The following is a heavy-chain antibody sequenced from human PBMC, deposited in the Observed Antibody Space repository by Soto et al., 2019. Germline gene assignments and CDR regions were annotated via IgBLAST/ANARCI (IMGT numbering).Heavy chain of an antibody. Sequence: ASVKVSCKASGYTFTSYAMHWVRQAPGQRLEWMGWINAGNGNTKYSQKFQGRVTITRDTSASTAYMELSSLRSEDTAVYYCARDQVLVAATPYYYYYYMDVWGKGTTVTVSS. J-gene: IGHJ6*03. CDR1: GYTFTSYA. CDR2: INAGNGNT. D-gene: IGHD2-15*01. V-gene: IGHV1-3*01. CDR3: ARDQVLVAATPYYYYYYMDV.